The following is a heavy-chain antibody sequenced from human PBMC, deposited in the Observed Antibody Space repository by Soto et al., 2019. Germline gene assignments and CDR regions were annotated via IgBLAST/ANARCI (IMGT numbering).Heavy chain of an antibody. D-gene: IGHD3-9*01. CDR1: GXTVSSSR. J-gene: IGHJ3*02. V-gene: IGHV3-21*01. CDR3: ARDNDYDILTGYYTWAFDI. CDR2: ISSSSSYI. Sequence: GSLRLACAASGXTVSSSRMNWVRQAPGKGLEWVSSISSSSSYIYYADSVNGRFTISIDNAKNSLYLQMNSLRAEDPALYYCARDNDYDILTGYYTWAFDIWGQGTMVTVSS.